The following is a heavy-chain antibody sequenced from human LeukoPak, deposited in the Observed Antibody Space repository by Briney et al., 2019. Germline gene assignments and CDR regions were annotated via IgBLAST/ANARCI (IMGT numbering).Heavy chain of an antibody. CDR2: IYPGDSDT. CDR1: GYSFTSYW. J-gene: IGHJ5*02. V-gene: IGHV5-51*01. CDR3: ARHGLSSSSWYWYNWFDP. D-gene: IGHD6-13*01. Sequence: GESLKISCKGSGYSFTSYWIGWVRQMPGKGLEWMGIIYPGDSDTRYSPSFQGQVTISADKSISTAYLQWSSLKASDTAMYYCARHGLSSSSWYWYNWFDPWGQGTLVTVSS.